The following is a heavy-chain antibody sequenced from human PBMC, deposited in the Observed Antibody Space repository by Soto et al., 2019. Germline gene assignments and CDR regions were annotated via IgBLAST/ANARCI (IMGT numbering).Heavy chain of an antibody. V-gene: IGHV1-18*01. D-gene: IGHD4-17*01. CDR1: GYTFTSYG. Sequence: ASVKVSCKASGYTFTSYGISWVRQAPGQGLEWMGWISAYNGNTNYAQKLQGRVTMTTDTSTSTAYMELRSLRSDDTAVYYCARXEVSSDYVSYYYYGMDVWGQGTTVTVSS. J-gene: IGHJ6*02. CDR3: ARXEVSSDYVSYYYYGMDV. CDR2: ISAYNGNT.